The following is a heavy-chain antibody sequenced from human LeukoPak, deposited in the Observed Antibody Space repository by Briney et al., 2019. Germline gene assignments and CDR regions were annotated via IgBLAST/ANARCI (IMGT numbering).Heavy chain of an antibody. Sequence: SETLSLTCAVYGESSSNYYWSWIRQTPGQGLEWIGQIHQNGHTVYNPSLESRVTISIDTSKQQFSLNLISVTAADTAVYFCARHGGFFQDYWGQGTLVTVSS. CDR3: ARHGGFFQDY. CDR2: IHQNGHT. V-gene: IGHV4-34*01. D-gene: IGHD3-16*01. J-gene: IGHJ4*02. CDR1: GESSSNYY.